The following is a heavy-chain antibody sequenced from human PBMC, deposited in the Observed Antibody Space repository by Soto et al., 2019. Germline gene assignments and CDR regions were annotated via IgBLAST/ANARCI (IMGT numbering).Heavy chain of an antibody. CDR3: ARGLKLPTRYYYYMDV. J-gene: IGHJ6*03. CDR2: INPNSGGT. V-gene: IGHV1-2*02. CDR1: GYTFTGYY. D-gene: IGHD4-17*01. Sequence: ASVKVSCKASGYTFTGYYMHWVRQAPGQGLEWMGWINPNSGGTNYAQKFQGRVTMTRDTSISTAYMELSSLRSEDTAVYYCARGLKLPTRYYYYMDVWGKGTTVTVSS.